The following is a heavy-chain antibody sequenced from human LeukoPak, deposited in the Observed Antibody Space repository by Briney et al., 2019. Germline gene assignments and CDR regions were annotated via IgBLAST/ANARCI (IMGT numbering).Heavy chain of an antibody. D-gene: IGHD5-24*01. Sequence: SETLSLTCTVSGYSISSGFYWGWIRQPPGKGLEWIGSIYHRGSTYYNPSLKSRVTISVDTSKNQFSLKLSSVTAADTAVYYCARPAEMATIKPFDYWGQGTLVTVSS. CDR2: IYHRGST. J-gene: IGHJ4*02. CDR1: GYSISSGFY. CDR3: ARPAEMATIKPFDY. V-gene: IGHV4-38-2*02.